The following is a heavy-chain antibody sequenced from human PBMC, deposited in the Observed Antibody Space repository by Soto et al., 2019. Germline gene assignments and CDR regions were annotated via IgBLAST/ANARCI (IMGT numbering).Heavy chain of an antibody. CDR1: GFTFSSYA. V-gene: IGHV3-30-3*01. CDR3: ARGFRAFDY. Sequence: GGSLRLSCAASGFTFSSYAMHWVRQAPGKGLEWVAVISYDGSNKYYADSVKGRFTISRDNSKNTLYLQMNSLRAEDTAVYYCARGFRAFDYWGQGTLVTVSS. CDR2: ISYDGSNK. J-gene: IGHJ4*02. D-gene: IGHD3-10*01.